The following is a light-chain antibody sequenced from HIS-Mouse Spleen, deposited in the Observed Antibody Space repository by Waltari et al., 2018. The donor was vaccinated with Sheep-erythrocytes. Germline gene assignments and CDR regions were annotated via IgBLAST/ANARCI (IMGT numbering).Light chain of an antibody. CDR2: DAS. Sequence: EIVLTQSPATLSLSPGERATLSCRASQSVSSYLAWYQQKPGQAPRLLIYDASNRATGIPTRLSDSGSGTDFTLTISGLEPEDFAVYYCQQRSNWYTFGQGTKLEIK. CDR1: QSVSSY. CDR3: QQRSNWYT. J-gene: IGKJ2*01. V-gene: IGKV3-11*01.